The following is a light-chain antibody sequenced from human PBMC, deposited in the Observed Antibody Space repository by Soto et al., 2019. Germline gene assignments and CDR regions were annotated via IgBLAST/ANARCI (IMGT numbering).Light chain of an antibody. CDR2: AAS. J-gene: IGKJ4*01. CDR1: QGISSY. CDR3: QQLNSYPLT. Sequence: DIQLTQSPSFLSASVGDRVTITCRASQGISSYLAWYQQKPGKAPKLLIYAASTLQSGVPSRFSGSGSGTEFTITISSLQPEDSAPYSCQQLNSYPLTFGGGTKVEIK. V-gene: IGKV1-9*01.